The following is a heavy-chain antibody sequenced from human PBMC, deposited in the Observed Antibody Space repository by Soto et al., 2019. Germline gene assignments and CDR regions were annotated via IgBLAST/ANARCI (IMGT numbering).Heavy chain of an antibody. CDR3: AREGAYCGGDCYEGLDY. Sequence: QVQLVESGGGVVQPGRSLRLSCAASGFTFSSYAMHWVRQAPGKGLEWVAVISYDGSNKYYADSVKGRFTISRDNSKNTLYLQMNSLRAEDTAVYYCAREGAYCGGDCYEGLDYWGQETLVTVSS. D-gene: IGHD2-21*02. CDR1: GFTFSSYA. V-gene: IGHV3-30-3*01. CDR2: ISYDGSNK. J-gene: IGHJ4*02.